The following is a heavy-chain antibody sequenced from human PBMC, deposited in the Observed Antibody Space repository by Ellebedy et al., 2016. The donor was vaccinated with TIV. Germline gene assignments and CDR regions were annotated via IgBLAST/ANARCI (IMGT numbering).Heavy chain of an antibody. CDR1: GFTFSSYA. CDR2: ISYDGSNK. J-gene: IGHJ6*03. V-gene: IGHV3-30-3*01. CDR3: ARDPSSTSPPYYYYMDV. Sequence: GGSLRLXXAASGFTFSSYAMHWVRQAPGKGLEWVAVISYDGSNKYYADSVKGRFTISRDNSKNTLYLQMNSLRAEDTAVYYCARDPSSTSPPYYYYMDVWGKGTTVTVSS. D-gene: IGHD2-2*01.